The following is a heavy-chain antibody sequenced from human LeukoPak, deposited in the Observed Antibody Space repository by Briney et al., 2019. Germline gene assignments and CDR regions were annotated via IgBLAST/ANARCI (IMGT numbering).Heavy chain of an antibody. CDR3: ARAPGGYGYGALYYFGS. CDR1: GGFMSSHY. CDR2: ISFSWT. J-gene: IGHJ4*02. Sequence: PSETLFLTCTFAGGFMSSHYWSWIRQPPGKGLEWIGYISFSWTNSNTSLKNRVTESLDTPNNRFSLTLSSVSAADTAVYYCARAPGGYGYGALYYFGSWGQGTLVTVSS. D-gene: IGHD5-18*01. V-gene: IGHV4-59*11.